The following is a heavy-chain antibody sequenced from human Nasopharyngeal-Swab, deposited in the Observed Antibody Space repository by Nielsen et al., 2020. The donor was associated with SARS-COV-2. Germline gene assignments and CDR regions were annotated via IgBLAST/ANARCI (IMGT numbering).Heavy chain of an antibody. CDR2: IYHGGNT. CDR1: GGSIRSSNW. D-gene: IGHD1-26*01. J-gene: IGHJ6*03. Sequence: SETLSLTCDVSGGSIRSSNWWTWVRQPPGKGLEWIGEIYHGGNTNYNPSLTSRVSISVDKSKNQFSLELTSVTATDTAVYYCARAQRGLAATIFYDYMDVWSKGTTVTVSS. V-gene: IGHV4-4*02. CDR3: ARAQRGLAATIFYDYMDV.